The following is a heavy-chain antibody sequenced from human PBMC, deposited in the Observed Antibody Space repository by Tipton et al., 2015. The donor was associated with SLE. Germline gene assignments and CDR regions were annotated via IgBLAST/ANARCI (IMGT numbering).Heavy chain of an antibody. Sequence: VQMVQSGGGLIQPGGSLRLSCAASGFTVSSHYMSWVSQAPGKGLEWVSVIYSGGSTYYADSVKGRFTISRDNSKNTLYLQMNSLRAEDTAVYYCARVTRSSSFDYWGQGTLVTVSS. D-gene: IGHD6-13*01. CDR2: IYSGGST. V-gene: IGHV3-53*01. CDR1: GFTVSSHY. CDR3: ARVTRSSSFDY. J-gene: IGHJ4*02.